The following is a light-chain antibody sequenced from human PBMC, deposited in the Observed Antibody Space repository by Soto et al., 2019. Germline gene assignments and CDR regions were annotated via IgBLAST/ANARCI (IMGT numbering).Light chain of an antibody. V-gene: IGKV1-17*01. CDR2: AAS. J-gene: IGKJ1*01. CDR1: QAIGTA. CDR3: QHYNSYSEA. Sequence: DIQMTQSPSTLSGSVGDRVTITCRASQAIGTALGWYQQKPGKAPKRLIYAASSLQSGAPPRFSGSGSGTEFTLTISSLQPDDFATYYCQHYNSYSEAFGQGTKVDIK.